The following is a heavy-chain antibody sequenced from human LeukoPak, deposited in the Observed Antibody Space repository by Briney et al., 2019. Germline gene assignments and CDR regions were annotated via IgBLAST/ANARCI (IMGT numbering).Heavy chain of an antibody. D-gene: IGHD5-24*01. V-gene: IGHV1-2*02. CDR3: AKARVEMATIISFDY. J-gene: IGHJ4*02. CDR1: GYTFTGYY. CDR2: INPNSGGT. Sequence: ASVKVSCKASGYTFTGYYMHWVRQAPGQGLEWMGWINPNSGGTNYAQKFQGRVTMTRDTSISTAYMELSRLRAEDTALYYCAKARVEMATIISFDYWGQGNLVTVSS.